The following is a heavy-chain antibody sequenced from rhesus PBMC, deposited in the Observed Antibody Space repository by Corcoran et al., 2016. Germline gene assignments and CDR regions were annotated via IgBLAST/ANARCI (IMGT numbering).Heavy chain of an antibody. D-gene: IGHD4-23*01. CDR3: AKEPEYTNWGYYFDY. J-gene: IGHJ4*01. V-gene: IGHV3S42*01. CDR1: GFTFSNYW. Sequence: EVQLVESGGGLAKPGGSLRLSCAASGFTFSNYWMIWSRQTPGKGLELISGINSGGGSTSSADSAKGRFTISRDNAKNTRTLQMNSLRAEDTAVYYCAKEPEYTNWGYYFDYWGQGVLVTVSS. CDR2: INSGGGST.